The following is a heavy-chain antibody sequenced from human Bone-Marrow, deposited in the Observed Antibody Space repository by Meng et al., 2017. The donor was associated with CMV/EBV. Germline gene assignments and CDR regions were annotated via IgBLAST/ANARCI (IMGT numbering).Heavy chain of an antibody. J-gene: IGHJ6*02. D-gene: IGHD3-22*01. V-gene: IGHV1-18*01. CDR1: GYTFTSYG. CDR2: ISAYNGNT. CDR3: ARDGGAYYDSSGYSYYYYGKDV. Sequence: ASVKVSCKASGYTFTSYGISWVRQAPGQGLEWMGWISAYNGNTNYAQKLQGRVTMTTDTSTSTAYMELRSLRSDDTAVYYCARDGGAYYDSSGYSYYYYGKDVWGQGTTVTVSS.